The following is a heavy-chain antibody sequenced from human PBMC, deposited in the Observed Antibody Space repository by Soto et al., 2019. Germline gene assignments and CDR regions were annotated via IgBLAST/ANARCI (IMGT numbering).Heavy chain of an antibody. D-gene: IGHD3-22*01. Sequence: NPAETLSLTCTVSGGSISSGGYYWSWIRQHPGKGQEWIGYIYYSGSTYYNPSLKSRVTISVDTSKNQFSLKLSSVTAADTAVYYCARAPAYYYDSSPIWGQGTMVTVSS. J-gene: IGHJ3*02. CDR2: IYYSGST. CDR1: GGSISSGGYY. V-gene: IGHV4-31*03. CDR3: ARAPAYYYDSSPI.